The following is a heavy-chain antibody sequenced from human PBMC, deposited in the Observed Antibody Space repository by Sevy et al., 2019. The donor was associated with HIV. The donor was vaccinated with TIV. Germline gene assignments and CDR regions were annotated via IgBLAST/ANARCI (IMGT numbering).Heavy chain of an antibody. CDR2: ISGTGSIT. CDR1: GFTFSSYG. V-gene: IGHV3-23*01. CDR3: AKGSHNTGWFPDY. Sequence: GGSLRLSCAASGFTFSSYGMSWVRQAPGKGLEWVSPISGTGSITYYADSVRGRFTISRDNSNNILYLQMNSLRAEDTAVYFCAKGSHNTGWFPDYWGQGTLVTVSS. J-gene: IGHJ4*02. D-gene: IGHD6-19*01.